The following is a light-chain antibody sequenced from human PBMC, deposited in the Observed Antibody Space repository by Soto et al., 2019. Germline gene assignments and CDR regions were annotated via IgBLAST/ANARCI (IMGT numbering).Light chain of an antibody. Sequence: QSVLTQPASVSGSPGQSITISSTGTSSDVGGHNSVAWYQHNPGKAPKLMIYDVSNRPSGVSSRFSGSKSGNTASLSISGLQAEDEADYYCSSYTSSSTLVFGTGTKVTVL. CDR1: SSDVGGHNS. V-gene: IGLV2-14*01. J-gene: IGLJ1*01. CDR2: DVS. CDR3: SSYTSSSTLV.